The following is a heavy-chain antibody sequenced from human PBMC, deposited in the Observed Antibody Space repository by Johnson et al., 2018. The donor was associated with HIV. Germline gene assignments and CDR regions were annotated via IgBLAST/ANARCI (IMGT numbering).Heavy chain of an antibody. CDR3: AKEDYYGSGSYDAFDI. J-gene: IGHJ3*02. CDR2: MWYDGSKK. V-gene: IGHV3-33*06. D-gene: IGHD3-10*01. Sequence: QVQLVESGGGLVQPGGSLRLSCAASGFTVSSNYMSWVRQAPGKGLEWVAVMWYDGSKKYYADSVKGRFTISRDNSKNTLYLQMNSLRAEDTAVYYCAKEDYYGSGSYDAFDIWGQGTMVTVSS. CDR1: GFTVSSNY.